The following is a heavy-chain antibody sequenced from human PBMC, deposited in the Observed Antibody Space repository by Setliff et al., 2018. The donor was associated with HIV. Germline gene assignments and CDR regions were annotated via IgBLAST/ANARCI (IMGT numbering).Heavy chain of an antibody. CDR3: ARRGYCSSTTCYYDY. CDR1: GFTFSSYF. J-gene: IGHJ4*02. CDR2: ISSNGGST. V-gene: IGHV3-64*02. D-gene: IGHD2-2*01. Sequence: GSLRLSCAASGFTFSSYFMHWVRQAPGKGLEYVSAISSNGGSTYYADSVKGRFTISRDNSKNTLYLQMGSLRAEDMAVYYCARRGYCSSTTCYYDYWGQGTLVTVSS.